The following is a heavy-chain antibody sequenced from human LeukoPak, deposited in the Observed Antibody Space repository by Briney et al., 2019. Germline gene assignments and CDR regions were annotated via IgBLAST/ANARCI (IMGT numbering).Heavy chain of an antibody. CDR3: ARLRDGSGSYPFDS. CDR2: INPSGGST. Sequence: ASVKVSCKASGGTFSSYAISWVRQAPGQGLEWMGIINPSGGSTSYAQKFQGRVTMTRDTSTSTVYMELSSLRSEDTAVYYCARLRDGSGSYPFDSWGQGTLVTVSS. V-gene: IGHV1-46*03. CDR1: GGTFSSYA. J-gene: IGHJ4*02. D-gene: IGHD3-10*01.